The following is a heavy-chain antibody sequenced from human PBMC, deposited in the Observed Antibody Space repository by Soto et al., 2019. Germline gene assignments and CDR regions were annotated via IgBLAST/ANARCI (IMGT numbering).Heavy chain of an antibody. CDR2: INHSGST. Sequence: SETLSLTCAVYGGSFSGYYWSWIRQPPGKGLEWIGEINHSGSTNYNPSLKSRVTISVDTSKNQFSLKLSSVTAADTAVYYCARVGQWLARNFGYYYGMDVWGQGTTVTVSS. CDR3: ARVGQWLARNFGYYYGMDV. V-gene: IGHV4-34*01. D-gene: IGHD6-19*01. J-gene: IGHJ6*02. CDR1: GGSFSGYY.